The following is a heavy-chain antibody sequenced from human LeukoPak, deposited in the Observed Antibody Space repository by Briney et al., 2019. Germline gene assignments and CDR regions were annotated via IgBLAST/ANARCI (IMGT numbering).Heavy chain of an antibody. J-gene: IGHJ4*02. D-gene: IGHD5-12*01. Sequence: GGSLRLSCAASGFAFSDFYMNWIRQAPGKGLEWVSYISTGGATKYYADSVKGRFTVFRDNAKNSLYLQMDSLRAEDTAVYYCARDLRGFSGYDTDYWGQGTLVTVSS. CDR1: GFAFSDFY. CDR2: ISTGGATK. V-gene: IGHV3-11*01. CDR3: ARDLRGFSGYDTDY.